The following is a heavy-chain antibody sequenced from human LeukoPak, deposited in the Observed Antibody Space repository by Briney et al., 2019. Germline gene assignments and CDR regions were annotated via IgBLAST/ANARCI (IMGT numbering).Heavy chain of an antibody. CDR3: ARDGGAPVPAAIGGGDY. V-gene: IGHV3-7*01. CDR2: IKQDGSEK. D-gene: IGHD2-2*01. CDR1: GFTFSSYW. J-gene: IGHJ4*02. Sequence: GGSLRLSCAASGFTFSSYWMSWVRQAPGKGLEWVANIKQDGSEKYYVDSVKGRFTISRDNAKNSLYLQMNSLRAEDTAVYYCARDGGAPVPAAIGGGDYWGQGTLVTVSS.